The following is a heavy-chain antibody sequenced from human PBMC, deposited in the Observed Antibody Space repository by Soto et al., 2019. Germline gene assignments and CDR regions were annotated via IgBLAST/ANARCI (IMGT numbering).Heavy chain of an antibody. CDR2: IIPIFGTA. CDR3: AKENWANPDS. D-gene: IGHD7-27*01. CDR1: GGTFSSYA. Sequence: ASVKVSCKASGGTFSSYAISWVRQAPGQGLEWMGGIIPIFGTANYAQKFQGRVTITADESTSTDYMELNNLTVEDTAVYYCAKENWANPDSWGQGTLVTVSS. V-gene: IGHV1-69*13. J-gene: IGHJ4*02.